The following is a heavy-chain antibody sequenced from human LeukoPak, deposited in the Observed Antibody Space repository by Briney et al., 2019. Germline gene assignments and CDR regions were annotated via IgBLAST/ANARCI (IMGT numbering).Heavy chain of an antibody. V-gene: IGHV3-23*01. J-gene: IGHJ4*02. Sequence: PGGSLRLSCAASGFTFSSYAMSWVRQAPGKGLEWVSAISGSGGSTYYADSVKGRFTISRDDSKNALYLQMNSLRAEDTAVYYCAKDPLAVTSRFDYWGQGTLVTDSS. CDR2: ISGSGGST. CDR1: GFTFSSYA. D-gene: IGHD2-21*02. CDR3: AKDPLAVTSRFDY.